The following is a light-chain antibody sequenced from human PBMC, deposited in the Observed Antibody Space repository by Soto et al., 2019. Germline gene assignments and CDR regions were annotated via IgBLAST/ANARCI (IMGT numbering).Light chain of an antibody. Sequence: EIVLTQSPATLSLSPGERATLSCRASQSVSSYLAWYQQKPGQAPRLLIYDASNRATGIPAMFSGSGSGTDFTLTISSLEPEDSAVYYCQQRSNLVTFGGGTKVEIK. CDR3: QQRSNLVT. CDR1: QSVSSY. J-gene: IGKJ4*01. CDR2: DAS. V-gene: IGKV3-11*01.